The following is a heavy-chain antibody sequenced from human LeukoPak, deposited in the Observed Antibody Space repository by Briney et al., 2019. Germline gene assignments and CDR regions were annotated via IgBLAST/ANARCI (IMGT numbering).Heavy chain of an antibody. D-gene: IGHD3-9*01. CDR2: ISYDGSNK. CDR1: GFTFSSYG. V-gene: IGHV3-30*18. Sequence: GRSLRLSCAASGFTFSSYGMHSVRQAPGKGLEWVAVISYDGSNKYYADSVKGRFTISRDNSENTLYLQMNSLRAEDTAVYYCAKADNILTGYYYYFDYWGQGTLVTVSS. CDR3: AKADNILTGYYYYFDY. J-gene: IGHJ4*02.